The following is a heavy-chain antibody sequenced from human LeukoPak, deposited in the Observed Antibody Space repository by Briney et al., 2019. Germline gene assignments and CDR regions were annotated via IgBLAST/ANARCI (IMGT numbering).Heavy chain of an antibody. V-gene: IGHV4-30-4*01. CDR3: ARGFRMYGSGSYLNY. CDR2: IYYSGST. Sequence: PSQTLSLTCTVSGGSISRGDYYWSWLRQPPGKGLEWIGYIYYSGSTYYNPSLKSRITISVDTSKNQFSLKLSSVTAADTAVYYCARGFRMYGSGSYLNYWGQGTLVTVSS. D-gene: IGHD3-10*01. CDR1: GGSISRGDYY. J-gene: IGHJ4*02.